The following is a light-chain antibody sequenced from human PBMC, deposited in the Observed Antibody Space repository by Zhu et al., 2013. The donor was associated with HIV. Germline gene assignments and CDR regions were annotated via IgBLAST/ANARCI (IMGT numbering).Light chain of an antibody. V-gene: IGKV1-5*03. CDR2: KAS. CDR1: QSISNW. Sequence: DIQMTQSPSTLSASVGERVTITCRASQSISNWLAWYQQKPGEAPKVLIYKASNLESGVPPRFSGSGSGTEFTLTISSLQPDDFATYYCQQYMSYSEAFGQGTKVEI. CDR3: QQYMSYSEA. J-gene: IGKJ1*01.